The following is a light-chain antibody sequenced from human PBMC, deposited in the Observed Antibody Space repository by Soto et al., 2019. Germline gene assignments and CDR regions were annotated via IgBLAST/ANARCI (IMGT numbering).Light chain of an antibody. CDR2: DAS. CDR3: QQYNSYWGT. V-gene: IGKV1-5*01. J-gene: IGKJ1*01. Sequence: DIQMTQSPSTLSASVGDRVTITCRASQSISSWLAWYQQKPGKAPKLLIYDASSLESGVPSRFSGSGSGTEFTLTISSLQPYDFATYYCQQYNSYWGTFGRGTKVEIK. CDR1: QSISSW.